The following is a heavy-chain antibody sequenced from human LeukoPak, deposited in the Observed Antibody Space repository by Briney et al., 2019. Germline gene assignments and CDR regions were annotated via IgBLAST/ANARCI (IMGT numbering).Heavy chain of an antibody. J-gene: IGHJ5*02. CDR1: GFTFDAYN. D-gene: IGHD2-21*02. CDR3: VTQGPARSCGHDCYRASS. CDR2: LSYNSGNI. V-gene: IGHV3-9*01. Sequence: GGSLRLSCAASGFTFDAYNMPWVRQAPGKGLDWVSGLSYNSGNIGYADSVKGRFTISRDHAQNSLYLQMNSLRAEDTPLYYCVTQGPARSCGHDCYRASSWGQGALVTVAS.